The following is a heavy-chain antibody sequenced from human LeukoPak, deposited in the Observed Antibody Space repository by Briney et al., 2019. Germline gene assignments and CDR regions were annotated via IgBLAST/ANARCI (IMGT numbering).Heavy chain of an antibody. Sequence: GGSLRLSCAASGFTFSEYYMSWIRQAPGKGLEWVSYISSSGSSIYYADSVKGRFTISRDNAKNSLYLQMNSLRAEDTAVYYCARDLVAAQGWFDPWGQGTLVTVSS. CDR2: ISSSGSSI. V-gene: IGHV3-11*01. CDR3: ARDLVAAQGWFDP. J-gene: IGHJ5*02. D-gene: IGHD1-26*01. CDR1: GFTFSEYY.